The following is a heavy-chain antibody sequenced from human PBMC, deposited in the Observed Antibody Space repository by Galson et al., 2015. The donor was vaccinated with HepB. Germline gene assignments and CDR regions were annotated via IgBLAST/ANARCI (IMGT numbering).Heavy chain of an antibody. J-gene: IGHJ2*01. CDR3: ARRGRYGYNSDWYFDL. V-gene: IGHV4-39*01. CDR2: IYYGGST. D-gene: IGHD5-24*01. CDR1: GTFISTGSDY. Sequence: LSLTCTVSGTFISTGSDYWGWIRQPPGKGLEWIGSIYYGGSTYYNPSLKSRVTIFVDTAKNQFSLKLTSVTAADTAVYFCARRGRYGYNSDWYFDLWGRGTLVSVSS.